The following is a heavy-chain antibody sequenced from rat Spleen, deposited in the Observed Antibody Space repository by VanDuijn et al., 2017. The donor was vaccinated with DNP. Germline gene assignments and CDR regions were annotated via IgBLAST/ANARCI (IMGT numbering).Heavy chain of an antibody. CDR3: TTHGSIATISKGAMDV. CDR2: IVYDGSSS. CDR1: GFTFSDYS. D-gene: IGHD1-2*01. J-gene: IGHJ4*01. Sequence: EVQLVESGGGLVQPGRSLKLSCAASGFTFSDYSMAWVRQAPKKGLEWVATIVYDGSSSFYGDSVTGRFTISRDNAKSTLYLQMDSLRSEDTATYYCTTHGSIATISKGAMDVWGQGTSVTVSS. V-gene: IGHV5S10*01.